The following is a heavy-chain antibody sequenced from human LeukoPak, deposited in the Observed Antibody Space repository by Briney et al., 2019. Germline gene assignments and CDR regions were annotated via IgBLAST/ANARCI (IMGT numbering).Heavy chain of an antibody. CDR3: AKALLRGSGSCFDY. J-gene: IGHJ4*02. Sequence: GGSLRLSCAASGFTFNNAWMSWVRQAPGKGLEWIGRLKSNTDGGTTDYAAPVRGRFTLSRDDSKNTLYLQMNSLKTEDTAVYYCAKALLRGSGSCFDYWGQGTLVTVSS. V-gene: IGHV3-15*01. D-gene: IGHD3-10*01. CDR1: GFTFNNAW. CDR2: LKSNTDGGTT.